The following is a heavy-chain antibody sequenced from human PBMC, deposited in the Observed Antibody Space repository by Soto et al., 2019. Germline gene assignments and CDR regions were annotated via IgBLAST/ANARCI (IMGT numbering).Heavy chain of an antibody. Sequence: SVKVSCKASGGTFSSYAISWVRQAPGQGLEWMGGIIPIFGTANYAQKFQGRVTVTADESTSTAYMELSSLRSEDTAVYYCARDHQQWLARNYFDYWGQGTLVTVSS. D-gene: IGHD6-19*01. CDR3: ARDHQQWLARNYFDY. J-gene: IGHJ4*02. CDR1: GGTFSSYA. CDR2: IIPIFGTA. V-gene: IGHV1-69*13.